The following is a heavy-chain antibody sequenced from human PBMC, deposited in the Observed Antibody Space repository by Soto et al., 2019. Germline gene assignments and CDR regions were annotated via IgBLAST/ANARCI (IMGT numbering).Heavy chain of an antibody. CDR1: GFTFSTHS. CDR2: ISPTSSYM. J-gene: IGHJ4*02. Sequence: GGSLRLSCAASGFTFSTHSMIWVRQAPGKGLEWVSSISPTSSYMYYADSVKARFTISRDNARNSLYLHINSLRAEDTAVYYCARGGLAGSDYWGQGTLVTVSS. V-gene: IGHV3-21*01. CDR3: ARGGLAGSDY. D-gene: IGHD6-19*01.